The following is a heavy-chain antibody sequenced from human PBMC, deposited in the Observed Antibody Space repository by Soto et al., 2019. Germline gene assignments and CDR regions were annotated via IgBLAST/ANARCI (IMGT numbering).Heavy chain of an antibody. V-gene: IGHV3-30-3*01. CDR2: ISYEGSNK. J-gene: IGHJ4*02. CDR3: ARVSGDYPYYFDY. Sequence: GGSLRLSCAASGFTFSSYAMHWVRQAPGKGLEWVAVISYEGSNKYYADSVKGRFTISRDNSKNTLYLQMNSLRAEDTAVYYCARVSGDYPYYFDYWGQGTLVTVSS. CDR1: GFTFSSYA. D-gene: IGHD4-17*01.